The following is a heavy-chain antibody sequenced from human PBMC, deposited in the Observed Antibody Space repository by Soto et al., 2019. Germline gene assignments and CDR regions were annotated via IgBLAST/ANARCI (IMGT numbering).Heavy chain of an antibody. V-gene: IGHV6-1*01. D-gene: IGHD1-26*01. Sequence: WAITGDSVSSNSAGWSWVRQSPSRGLEWLGRTYYRSKWYYEYAVSVRGRITINPDTSKNQYSLQLNSVTPEDTAVYFCARGEQYSGRIFDYWGQGTLVTVSS. J-gene: IGHJ4*01. CDR3: ARGEQYSGRIFDY. CDR1: GDSVSSNSAG. CDR2: TYYRSKWYY.